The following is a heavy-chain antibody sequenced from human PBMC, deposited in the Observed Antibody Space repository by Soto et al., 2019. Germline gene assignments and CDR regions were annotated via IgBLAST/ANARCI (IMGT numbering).Heavy chain of an antibody. D-gene: IGHD1-26*01. V-gene: IGHV3-7*03. CDR1: GFTFGSYW. CDR3: AKPGEGATQSWYFDL. J-gene: IGHJ2*01. CDR2: IKPDGSAT. Sequence: EVQLVESGGGLVQPGGSLRLSCAVSGFTFGSYWMNWVRLIPGKGLEWVAYIKPDGSATYYVDSVKGRFTISRDNAKNSLYLQMNSLRAEDTAVYYCAKPGEGATQSWYFDLWGRGTLVTVSS.